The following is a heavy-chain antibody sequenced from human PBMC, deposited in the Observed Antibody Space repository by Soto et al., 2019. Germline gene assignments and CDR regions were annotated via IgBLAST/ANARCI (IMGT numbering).Heavy chain of an antibody. CDR3: QADHSKGWYFDY. CDR1: GFTFSSYS. V-gene: IGHV3-48*01. J-gene: IGHJ4*02. Sequence: EVQLVESGGGLVQPGGSLRLSCAASGFTFSSYSMNWVRQAPGKGLEWVSYISSSSSTIYYADSVKGRFTISRDNAKNSLYLQMNSLRSEDTAVYYCQADHSKGWYFDYWGQGTLVTVSS. CDR2: ISSSSSTI. D-gene: IGHD2-15*01.